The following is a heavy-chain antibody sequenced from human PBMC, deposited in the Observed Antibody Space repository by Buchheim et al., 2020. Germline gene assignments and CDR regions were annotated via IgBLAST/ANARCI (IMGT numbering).Heavy chain of an antibody. Sequence: QVQLQESGPGLVKPSETLSLTCTVSGGSISSYYLSWIRQPPGKGLEWIGYIYYSGSTNYNPPPKSRVTISVATAKNHFSLKPSSVTAADTAVYYCARDHYYYGMDVWGQGTT. V-gene: IGHV4-59*01. CDR1: GGSISSYY. J-gene: IGHJ6*02. CDR2: IYYSGST. CDR3: ARDHYYYGMDV.